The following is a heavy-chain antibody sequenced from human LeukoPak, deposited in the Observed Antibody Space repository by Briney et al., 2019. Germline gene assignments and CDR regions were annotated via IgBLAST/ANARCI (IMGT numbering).Heavy chain of an antibody. Sequence: GGSLRLSCAASGFTFSSYAMSWVRQAPGKGLEWVSAISGSGGSTYYADSVKGRFTISRDNAKNSLYLQMNSLRAEDTAVYYCARDQGVADLRVYYYYGMDVWGQGTTVTVSS. D-gene: IGHD2-15*01. V-gene: IGHV3-23*01. CDR3: ARDQGVADLRVYYYYGMDV. J-gene: IGHJ6*02. CDR1: GFTFSSYA. CDR2: ISGSGGST.